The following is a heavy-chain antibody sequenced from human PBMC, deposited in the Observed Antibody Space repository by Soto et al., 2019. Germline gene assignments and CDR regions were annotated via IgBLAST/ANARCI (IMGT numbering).Heavy chain of an antibody. CDR2: IIPILGIA. D-gene: IGHD2-2*01. J-gene: IGHJ3*02. CDR1: GGTFSSYT. Sequence: SVKVSCKASGGTFSSYTISWVRQAPGQGLEWMGRIIPILGIANYAQKFQGRVTITADKSTSTAYMELSSLRSEDTAVYYCARAPLYCSSTSCYAGHDALDIWGQGTMVTVSS. V-gene: IGHV1-69*02. CDR3: ARAPLYCSSTSCYAGHDALDI.